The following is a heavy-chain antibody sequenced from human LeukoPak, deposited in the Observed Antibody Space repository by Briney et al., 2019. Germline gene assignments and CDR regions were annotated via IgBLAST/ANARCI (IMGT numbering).Heavy chain of an antibody. CDR2: IIPIFGTA. V-gene: IGHV1-69*13. D-gene: IGHD5-18*01. CDR3: ARIGLWYAFDI. J-gene: IGHJ3*02. CDR1: GGSFSSYA. Sequence: GASVKVSCKASGGSFSSYAISWVRQAPGQGLEWLGGIIPIFGTANYAQKFQGRVTITADESTSTAYMELSSLRSEDTAVYYCARIGLWYAFDIWGQGTMVTVSS.